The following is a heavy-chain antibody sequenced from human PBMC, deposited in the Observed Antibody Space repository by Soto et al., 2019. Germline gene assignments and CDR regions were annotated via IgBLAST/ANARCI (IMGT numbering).Heavy chain of an antibody. CDR3: ARKYYDILTGSGVDY. Sequence: SETLSLTCTVSGGSISSGGYYWSWIRQHPGKGLEWIGYIYNSGSTYYNPSLKSRVTISVDTSKNQFSLKLRSVTAADTATYYCARKYYDILTGSGVDYWGQGTLVTVSS. J-gene: IGHJ4*02. CDR1: GGSISSGGYY. CDR2: IYNSGST. D-gene: IGHD3-9*01. V-gene: IGHV4-31*03.